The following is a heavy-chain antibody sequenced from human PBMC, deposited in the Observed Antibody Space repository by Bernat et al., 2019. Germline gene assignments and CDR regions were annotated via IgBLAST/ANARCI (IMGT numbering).Heavy chain of an antibody. D-gene: IGHD3-10*01. V-gene: IGHV1-69*01. Sequence: GSSVKVSCKASGGTFSSYAISWVRQAPGQGLEWMGGIIPIFGTANYAQKFQGRVTITADESTSTAYMELSSLRSEDTAVYYCAREKTYYYGSGSYYVFDYWGQGTLVTVSS. CDR3: AREKTYYYGSGSYYVFDY. CDR1: GGTFSSYA. J-gene: IGHJ4*02. CDR2: IIPIFGTA.